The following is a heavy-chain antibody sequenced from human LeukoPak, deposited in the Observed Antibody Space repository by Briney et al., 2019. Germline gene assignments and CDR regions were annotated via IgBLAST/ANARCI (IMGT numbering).Heavy chain of an antibody. D-gene: IGHD3-22*01. CDR2: ISGSGGST. Sequence: GGSLRLSCAASGFTFSSYGMSWVRQAPGKGLEWVSAISGSGGSTYYADSVKGRFTISRDNSKNTLYLQMNSLRAEDTAVYYCAKDQGYYDSSGLVYWGQGTLVTVSS. CDR1: GFTFSSYG. V-gene: IGHV3-23*01. J-gene: IGHJ4*02. CDR3: AKDQGYYDSSGLVY.